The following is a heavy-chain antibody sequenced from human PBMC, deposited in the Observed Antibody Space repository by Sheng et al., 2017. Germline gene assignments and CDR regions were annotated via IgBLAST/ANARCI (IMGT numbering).Heavy chain of an antibody. CDR3: ARDSWMATIVRGELDY. D-gene: IGHD5-12*01. CDR2: IWYDGSNK. V-gene: IGHV3-33*01. Sequence: QVQLVESGGGVVQLGRSLRLSCAASGFTFSSYGMHWVRQAPGKGLEWVAVIWYDGSNKYYADSVQGRFTISRDNSKNTLYLQMNSLRADDTAVYYCARDSWMATIVRGELDYWGQGTLVTVSS. CDR1: GFTFSSYG. J-gene: IGHJ4*02.